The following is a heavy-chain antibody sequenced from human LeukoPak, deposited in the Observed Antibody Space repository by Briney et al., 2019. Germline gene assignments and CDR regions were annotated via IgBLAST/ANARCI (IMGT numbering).Heavy chain of an antibody. V-gene: IGHV4-59*01. CDR1: GASITTYY. Sequence: SETLSLTCTVSGASITTYYWSWIRQPPGKGLEYIGQIHSSGSANYNPSLKSRVAMSLDASKNQFSLTVSSVTAADTAVYYCARGLGAFDIWGQGTMVTVSS. CDR2: IHSSGSA. J-gene: IGHJ3*02. D-gene: IGHD3-16*01. CDR3: ARGLGAFDI.